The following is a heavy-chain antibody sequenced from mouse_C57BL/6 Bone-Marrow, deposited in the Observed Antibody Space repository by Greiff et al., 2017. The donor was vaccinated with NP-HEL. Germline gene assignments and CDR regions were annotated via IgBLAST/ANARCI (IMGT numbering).Heavy chain of an antibody. V-gene: IGHV14-4*01. J-gene: IGHJ2*01. CDR2: IDPENGDT. CDR1: GFNIKDDY. Sequence: VKLMESGAELVRPGASVKLSCTASGFNIKDDYMHWVKQRPEQGLEWIGWIDPENGDTEYASKFQGKATITADTSSNTAYLQLSSLTSEDTAVYYCTTTVVATSYFDYWGQGTTLTVSS. D-gene: IGHD1-1*01. CDR3: TTTVVATSYFDY.